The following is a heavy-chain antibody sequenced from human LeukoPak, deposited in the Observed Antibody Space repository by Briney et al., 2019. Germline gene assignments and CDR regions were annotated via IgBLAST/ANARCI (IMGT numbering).Heavy chain of an antibody. V-gene: IGHV4-59*01. CDR1: VGSISSYY. Sequence: SETLSLTCTVSVGSISSYYWSWIRQPPGKGLEWIGYIYYSGSTNYNRFLKSRVTISVDTSKNQFSLKLSSVTAADTAVYYCARDLYGDYYFDYWGQGTLVTVSS. CDR3: ARDLYGDYYFDY. CDR2: IYYSGST. J-gene: IGHJ4*02. D-gene: IGHD4-17*01.